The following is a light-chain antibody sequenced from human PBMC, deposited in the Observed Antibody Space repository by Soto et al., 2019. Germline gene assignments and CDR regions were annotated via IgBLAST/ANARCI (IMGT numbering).Light chain of an antibody. CDR1: QSVGNN. V-gene: IGKV3-15*01. J-gene: IGKJ3*01. Sequence: EIVVTQSPATLSVSPGERATLSCRASQSVGNNFAWYQQKPGQAPRLLIFATSTRATGIPARFSGSGSGTEFTLTISRLEPEDFAVYYCQQYGSSLFTFGPGTKVDIK. CDR3: QQYGSSLFT. CDR2: ATS.